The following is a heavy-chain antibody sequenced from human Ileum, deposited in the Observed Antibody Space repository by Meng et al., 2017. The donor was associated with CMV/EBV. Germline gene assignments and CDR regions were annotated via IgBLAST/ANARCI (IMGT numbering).Heavy chain of an antibody. D-gene: IGHD1-26*01. CDR2: MYFSGIA. V-gene: IGHV4-39*07. Sequence: QECVPGLVNPAGTLSPTCTASGDPISSGSHSWAWFRQPPGKRLEWIGSMYFSGIADYNPSLKSRVTISLHATQKQFSLRLTSVTAADSAVYFCARDLTNKWFYYWGQGTLVTVSS. CDR3: ARDLTNKWFYY. J-gene: IGHJ4*02. CDR1: GDPISSGSHS.